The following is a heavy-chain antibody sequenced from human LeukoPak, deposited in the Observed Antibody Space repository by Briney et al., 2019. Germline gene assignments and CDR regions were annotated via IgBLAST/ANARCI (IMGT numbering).Heavy chain of an antibody. CDR2: INSDGSST. CDR3: ARDATPTQLWFRGSFDY. V-gene: IGHV3-74*01. J-gene: IGHJ4*02. Sequence: TGGSLRLSCAASGFTVSSTYMSWVRQAPGKGLVWVSRINSDGSSTTYADSVKGRFTISRDNARNTLYLQMNSLRAEDTAMYYCARDATPTQLWFRGSFDYWGLGALVTVAS. CDR1: GFTVSSTY. D-gene: IGHD5-18*01.